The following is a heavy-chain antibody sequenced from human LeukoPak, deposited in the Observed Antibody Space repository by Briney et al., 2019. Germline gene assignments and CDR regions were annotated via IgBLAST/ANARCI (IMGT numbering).Heavy chain of an antibody. CDR2: ISGSGGST. J-gene: IGHJ4*02. D-gene: IGHD3-22*01. V-gene: IGHV3-23*01. CDR1: GFTFSSYA. Sequence: GGSLRLSCAASGFTFSSYAISWVRQAPGKGLEWVSAISGSGGSTYYADSVKGRFTISRDNSKNTLYLQMNSLRAEDTAVYYCAKGGYYDSSGYYFLDYWGQGTLVTVSS. CDR3: AKGGYYDSSGYYFLDY.